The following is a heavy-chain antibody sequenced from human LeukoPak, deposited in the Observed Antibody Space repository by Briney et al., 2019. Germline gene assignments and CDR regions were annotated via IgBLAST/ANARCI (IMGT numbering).Heavy chain of an antibody. CDR2: ISGSGGTT. J-gene: IGHJ3*02. Sequence: GGSLRLSCAASGFTFSSYAMSWVRQAPGKGLEWVSAISGSGGTTYYADSVKGRCTISRDNSKNTQYLQMNSLRAEDTAVYYCAKDGYCSGGTCSGIRGDIWGQGTMVTVSS. CDR1: GFTFSSYA. CDR3: AKDGYCSGGTCSGIRGDI. V-gene: IGHV3-23*01. D-gene: IGHD2-15*01.